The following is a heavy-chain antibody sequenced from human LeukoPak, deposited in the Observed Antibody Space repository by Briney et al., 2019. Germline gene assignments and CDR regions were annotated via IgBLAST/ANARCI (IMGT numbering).Heavy chain of an antibody. Sequence: SETLSLTCTVSGGSISSSSYYWGWIRQPPGKGLEWIGSIYYSGSTYYNPSLKSRVTISVDTSKNKFSLKLSSVTAADTAVYYCARGGNVVVPAAIRYWGQGTLVTVSS. CDR1: GGSISSSSYY. D-gene: IGHD2-2*02. CDR3: ARGGNVVVPAAIRY. V-gene: IGHV4-39*01. CDR2: IYYSGST. J-gene: IGHJ4*02.